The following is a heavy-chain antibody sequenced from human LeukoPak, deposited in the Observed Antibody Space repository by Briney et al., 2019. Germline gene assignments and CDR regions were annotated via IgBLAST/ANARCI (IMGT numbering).Heavy chain of an antibody. J-gene: IGHJ4*02. D-gene: IGHD5-18*01. V-gene: IGHV1-69*06. CDR1: GGTFSSYA. Sequence: ASVEVSCKASGGTFSSYAISWVRQAPGQGLEWMGGIIPIFGTANYAQKFQGRVTITADKSTSTAYMELSSLRSEDTAVYYCARGGAVAMGTYDYWGQGTLVTVSS. CDR2: IIPIFGTA. CDR3: ARGGAVAMGTYDY.